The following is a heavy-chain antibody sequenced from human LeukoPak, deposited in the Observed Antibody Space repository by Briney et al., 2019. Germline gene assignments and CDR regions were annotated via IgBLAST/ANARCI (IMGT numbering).Heavy chain of an antibody. CDR2: ISSSGSTI. V-gene: IGHV3-48*03. D-gene: IGHD3-9*01. CDR1: GFTFSSYE. CDR3: ARATLRYFDWLFSLYFDY. Sequence: PGGSLRLSCAASGFTFSSYEMNWVRQAPGKGLEWVSYISSSGSTIYYADSVEGRFTISGDNAKNSLYLQMNSLRAEDTAVYYCARATLRYFDWLFSLYFDYWGQGTLVTVSS. J-gene: IGHJ4*02.